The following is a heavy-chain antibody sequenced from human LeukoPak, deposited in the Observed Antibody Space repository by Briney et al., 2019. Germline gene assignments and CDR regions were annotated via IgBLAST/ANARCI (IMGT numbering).Heavy chain of an antibody. V-gene: IGHV3-21*01. D-gene: IGHD3-10*01. J-gene: IGHJ4*02. CDR1: GFTFSSYS. CDR2: ISSSSSYI. CDR3: ARDKAGSGIRDY. Sequence: GGSLRLSCAASGFTFSSYSMNWVRQAPGKGLEWVSSISSSSSYIYYADSVKGRFTISRDNAKNSLYLQTNSLRAEDTAVYYCARDKAGSGIRDYWGQGTLVTVSS.